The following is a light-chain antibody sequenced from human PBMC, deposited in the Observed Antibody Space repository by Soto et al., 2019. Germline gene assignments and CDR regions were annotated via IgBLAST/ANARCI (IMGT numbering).Light chain of an antibody. J-gene: IGKJ3*01. V-gene: IGKV3-15*01. CDR3: QEFNNWPPIFT. CDR1: QSVRSN. Sequence: EVVMTQSPATLSVSPGERATLSCRASQSVRSNLAWYQQKPGQAPRLLIYGASTRATGVPVRFSGSGSGTDFTLTISSLQSEDFAVYYCQEFNNWPPIFTFGPGTKVDIK. CDR2: GAS.